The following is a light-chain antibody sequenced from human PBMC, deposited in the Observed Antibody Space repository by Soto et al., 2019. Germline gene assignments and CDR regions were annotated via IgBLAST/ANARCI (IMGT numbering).Light chain of an antibody. CDR1: QSISDT. J-gene: IGKJ1*01. Sequence: ETVMTQSPATLSVSPGGRATLSCRASQSISDTLAWYQQKPGQVPRLLIYDASNRATGIPARFSGSGSGTDFTLSISRLDPEDFAVYYCQYYDESMWTFGQGTKVDIK. CDR3: QYYDESMWT. V-gene: IGKV3D-15*01. CDR2: DAS.